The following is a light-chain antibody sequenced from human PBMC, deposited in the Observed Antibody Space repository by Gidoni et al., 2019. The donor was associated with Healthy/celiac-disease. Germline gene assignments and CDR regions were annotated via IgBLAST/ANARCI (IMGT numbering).Light chain of an antibody. CDR2: AAS. V-gene: IGKV1-39*01. J-gene: IGKJ4*01. CDR3: QQSYSTPLT. CDR1: QSISSY. Sequence: MTQSPSSLSASVGDRVTITCRASQSISSYLNWYQQKPGKATKLLIYAASSLQSGVPSRFSGSGSGTDFTLTISSLQPEDFATYDCQQSYSTPLTFGGGTKVEIK.